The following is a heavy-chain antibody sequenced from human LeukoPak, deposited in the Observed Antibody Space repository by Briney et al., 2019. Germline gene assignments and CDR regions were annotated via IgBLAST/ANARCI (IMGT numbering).Heavy chain of an antibody. CDR1: GFTFSSYA. D-gene: IGHD3-10*01. CDR2: ISYDGSNE. Sequence: GGSLRLSCAASGFTFSSYAMHWVRQAPGKGLEWVAVISYDGSNEYYADSVKGRFTISRDSSENTLYLQMNSLRVEDTAVYYCARVGYYSSGPFSYFDYWGQGTLVTVSS. J-gene: IGHJ4*02. CDR3: ARVGYYSSGPFSYFDY. V-gene: IGHV3-30-3*01.